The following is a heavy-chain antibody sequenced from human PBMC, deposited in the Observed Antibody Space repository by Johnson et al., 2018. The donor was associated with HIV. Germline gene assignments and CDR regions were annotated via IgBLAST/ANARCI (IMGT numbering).Heavy chain of an antibody. J-gene: IGHJ3*02. Sequence: QVQLVESGGGVVQPGRSLRLSCAASGFTFSSYGMHWVRQAPGKGLEWVAVISYDGSNKYYAYSVKGRFTISRDNSKNTLYLQMNSLRAEDTAVSYCAKVHSSSSNGFDIWGQGTMVTVSS. CDR3: AKVHSSSSNGFDI. CDR1: GFTFSSYG. D-gene: IGHD6-6*01. CDR2: ISYDGSNK. V-gene: IGHV3-30*18.